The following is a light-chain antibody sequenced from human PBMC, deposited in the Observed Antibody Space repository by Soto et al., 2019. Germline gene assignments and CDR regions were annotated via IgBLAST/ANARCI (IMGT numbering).Light chain of an antibody. Sequence: EIVLTQSPATLSLSPGERATLSCRASQSVSNYLNWYQQKPGQAPRLLIYDASNRAAGIPARFSGGGSGTDFTLTISSLEPEDFAVYYCQQRSNWPPGFTFGPGTRVDLK. CDR3: QQRSNWPPGFT. J-gene: IGKJ3*01. CDR2: DAS. V-gene: IGKV3-11*01. CDR1: QSVSNY.